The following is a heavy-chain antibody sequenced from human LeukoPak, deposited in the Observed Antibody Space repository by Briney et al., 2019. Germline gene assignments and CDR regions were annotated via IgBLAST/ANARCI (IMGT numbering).Heavy chain of an antibody. CDR1: GFTFSDYW. Sequence: PGGSLRLSCAVSGFTFSDYWMNWVRQAPGKGLEWVASISQNGGEKSYVDSVKGRFSISRDNPKNSLYLQMSSLRAEDTAVYYCARDGTAAGLYFDLWGQGTLFTVSS. D-gene: IGHD6-13*01. CDR2: ISQNGGEK. J-gene: IGHJ4*01. V-gene: IGHV3-7*01. CDR3: ARDGTAAGLYFDL.